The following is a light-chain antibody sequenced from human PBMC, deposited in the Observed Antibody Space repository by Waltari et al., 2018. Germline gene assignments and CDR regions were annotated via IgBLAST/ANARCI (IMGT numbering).Light chain of an antibody. Sequence: QSALTQPASVSGSPGQSLTISCTGTSSDVGPYNLFPCYQQHPGQAPKLIIYETTKRPSGVSNRFSGSKSGNTASLAVSGLQTEDEAEYYCCSYGGYNTPWVFGGGTKLTVL. V-gene: IGLV2-23*01. CDR3: CSYGGYNTPWV. J-gene: IGLJ3*02. CDR2: ETT. CDR1: SSDVGPYNL.